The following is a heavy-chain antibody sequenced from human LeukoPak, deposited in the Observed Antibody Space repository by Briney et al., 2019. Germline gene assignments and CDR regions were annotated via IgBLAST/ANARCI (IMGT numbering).Heavy chain of an antibody. CDR1: GFTFSSYS. CDR2: ISSSSSTI. V-gene: IGHV3-48*02. Sequence: GGSLRLSCAASGFTFSSYSMNWVRQAPGKGLEWVSYISSSSSTIYYADSVKGRFTISRDNAKNSLYLQMNSLRDEDTAVYYCARGGGKGYSYGYFGYWGQGTLVTVSS. J-gene: IGHJ4*02. CDR3: ARGGGKGYSYGYFGY. D-gene: IGHD5-18*01.